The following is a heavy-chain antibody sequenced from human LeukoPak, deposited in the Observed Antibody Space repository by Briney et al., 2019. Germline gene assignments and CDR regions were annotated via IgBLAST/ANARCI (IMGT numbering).Heavy chain of an antibody. D-gene: IGHD1-7*01. CDR2: MNVDSGGT. V-gene: IGHV1-2*02. Sequence: GASVKVSCKASGHMFTDYYIHWVRQAPGQGLEWMGGMNVDSGGTKYAQKFQGRVTMTRDTSISTAFMDLTRLRSDDTAVYYCARDSKVTGTSFDSWGQGTLVTVSS. CDR1: GHMFTDYY. CDR3: ARDSKVTGTSFDS. J-gene: IGHJ4*02.